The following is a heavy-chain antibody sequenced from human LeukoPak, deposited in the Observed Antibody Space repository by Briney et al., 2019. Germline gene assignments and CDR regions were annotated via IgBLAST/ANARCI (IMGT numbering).Heavy chain of an antibody. CDR3: AREKGRGVISPYFDY. J-gene: IGHJ4*02. V-gene: IGHV3-23*01. Sequence: GGSLRLSCAASGFTFSSYGMSWVRRAPGKGLEWVSTISGRRDSTSYADSVKGRFTISRDNSKNTLYLQMNSLRAEDTAVYYCAREKGRGVISPYFDYWGQGTLVTVSS. CDR1: GFTFSSYG. CDR2: ISGRRDST. D-gene: IGHD3-10*01.